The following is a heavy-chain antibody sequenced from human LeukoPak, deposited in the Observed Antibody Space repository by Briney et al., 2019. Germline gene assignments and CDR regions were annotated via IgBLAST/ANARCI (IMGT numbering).Heavy chain of an antibody. CDR2: INTDGTIR. J-gene: IGHJ3*01. V-gene: IGHV3-74*01. Sequence: PGGSLRLSCAASGFSSISYWLHWVRQLPGRGLVWVALINTDGTIRRYADSVKGRFTISRDNAKNTLYLQMNSLRAEDTAVYYCAKIYCSGGACYSDAFVLWGQGTMVTVSS. D-gene: IGHD2-15*01. CDR1: GFSSISYW. CDR3: AKIYCSGGACYSDAFVL.